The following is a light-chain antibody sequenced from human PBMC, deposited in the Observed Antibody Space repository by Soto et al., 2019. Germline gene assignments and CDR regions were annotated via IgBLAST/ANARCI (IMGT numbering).Light chain of an antibody. CDR2: KTS. CDR1: ENIFTW. J-gene: IGKJ2*01. CDR3: QQYQSGFT. Sequence: DIQLTQSPSTLSASVGDRVTITCRASENIFTWLAWYQQKAGKAPKLLISKTSTLESGVPSRFSGSGSGTQFTLTISSLQPDDFASYYCQQYQSGFTIGLGTTLEIK. V-gene: IGKV1-5*03.